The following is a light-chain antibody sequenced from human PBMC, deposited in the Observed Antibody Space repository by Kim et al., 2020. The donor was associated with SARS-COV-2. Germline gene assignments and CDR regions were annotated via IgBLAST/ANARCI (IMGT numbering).Light chain of an antibody. Sequence: VSPGQIASITCSGDKLGDKYVCWYQQKPGQSPVLVIYQDSKRPSGIPERFSGSNSGNTATLTISGTQAMDEADYYCQAWDSSTAWVFGGGTQLTVL. CDR3: QAWDSSTAWV. V-gene: IGLV3-1*01. J-gene: IGLJ3*02. CDR1: KLGDKY. CDR2: QDS.